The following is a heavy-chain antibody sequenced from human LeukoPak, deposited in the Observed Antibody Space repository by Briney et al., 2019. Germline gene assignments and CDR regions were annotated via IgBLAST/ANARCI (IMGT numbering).Heavy chain of an antibody. J-gene: IGHJ4*02. Sequence: GGSLRLSCAASGFTFDDYAMHWVRQAPGKGLEWVSGISWNSGSIGYADSVKGRFTISRDNAKNSLYLQMNSLRAEDTAVYYCAKDQLWLHPAALSYWGQGTLVTVSS. CDR1: GFTFDDYA. CDR3: AKDQLWLHPAALSY. CDR2: ISWNSGSI. D-gene: IGHD5-18*01. V-gene: IGHV3-9*01.